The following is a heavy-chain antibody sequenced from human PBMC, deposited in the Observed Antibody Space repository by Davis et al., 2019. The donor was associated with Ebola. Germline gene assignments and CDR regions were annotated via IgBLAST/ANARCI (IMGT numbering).Heavy chain of an antibody. D-gene: IGHD4-11*01. V-gene: IGHV3-73*01. CDR3: TTTTTVFDY. CDR2: FRSKANSYAT. CDR1: GFTFSGSA. J-gene: IGHJ4*02. Sequence: GESLKISCAASGFTFSGSAMHWVRQASGKGLEWVGRFRSKANSYATAYAASVKGRFTISRDDSKNTAYLQMNSLKTEDTAVYYCTTTTTVFDYWGQGTLVTVSS.